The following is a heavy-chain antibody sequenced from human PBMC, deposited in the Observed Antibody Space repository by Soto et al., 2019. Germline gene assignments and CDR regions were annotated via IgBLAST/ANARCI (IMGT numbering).Heavy chain of an antibody. D-gene: IGHD6-13*01. V-gene: IGHV1-3*01. CDR1: GYTFTSYA. J-gene: IGHJ5*02. Sequence: ASVKVSCKASGYTFTSYAMHWVRQAPGQRLEWMGWINAGNGNTKYSQKFQGRVTITRDTSASTVYMELSSLRSEDTAVYYCARDCRGSSWLRHNWFDPWGQGTLVTVSS. CDR2: INAGNGNT. CDR3: ARDCRGSSWLRHNWFDP.